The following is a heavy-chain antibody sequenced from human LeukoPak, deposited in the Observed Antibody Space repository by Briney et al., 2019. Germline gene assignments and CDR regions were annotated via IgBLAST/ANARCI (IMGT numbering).Heavy chain of an antibody. V-gene: IGHV3-30*04. CDR1: GFTFSSYA. D-gene: IGHD3-22*01. Sequence: GGSLRLSCAASGFTFSSYAMHWVRQAPGKGLEWVAVISYDGSNKYYADSVKGRFTISRDNSKNTLYLQMNSLRADDTAVYYCASGGTITGVITTYWGQGTPVTVSS. J-gene: IGHJ4*02. CDR3: ASGGTITGVITTY. CDR2: ISYDGSNK.